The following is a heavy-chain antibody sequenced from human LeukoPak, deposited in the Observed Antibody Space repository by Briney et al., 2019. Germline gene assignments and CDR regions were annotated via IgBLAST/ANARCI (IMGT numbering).Heavy chain of an antibody. CDR3: ARKWYYYDSSGYDD. D-gene: IGHD3-22*01. Sequence: SETLSLTCAVYGGSFSGYYWSWIRQPPGKGLEWIGEINHSGSTNYNPSLKSRVTISVDTSKNQFSLKLSPVTAADTAVYYCARKWYYYDSSGYDDWGQGTLVTVSS. J-gene: IGHJ4*02. CDR1: GGSFSGYY. CDR2: INHSGST. V-gene: IGHV4-34*01.